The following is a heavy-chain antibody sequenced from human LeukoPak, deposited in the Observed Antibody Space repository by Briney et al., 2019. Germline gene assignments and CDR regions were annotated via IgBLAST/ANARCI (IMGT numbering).Heavy chain of an antibody. Sequence: ASVKVSCKASGYTFTGYYMHWVRQAPGQGLEWMGWINTNTGNPTYAQGFTGRFVFSLDTSVSTAYLQISSLKAEDTAVYYCARGGYTIFGVIYYYYMDVWGKGTTVTVSS. CDR3: ARGGYTIFGVIYYYYMDV. V-gene: IGHV7-4-1*02. CDR2: INTNTGNP. D-gene: IGHD3-3*01. CDR1: GYTFTGYY. J-gene: IGHJ6*03.